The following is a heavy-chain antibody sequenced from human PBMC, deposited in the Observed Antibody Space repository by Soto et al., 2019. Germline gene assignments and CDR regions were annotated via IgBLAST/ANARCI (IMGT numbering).Heavy chain of an antibody. Sequence: QVQLVQSGTEGKKPGASVKVSCKASGYTFLDFYIHWVRQAPGQGLEWMGFINPSGGGTTYAQQFQCRLTMTRDTSTSTVYMELISLRSEDTAIYYCARDKPFSAGYWGQGTLVT. J-gene: IGHJ4*02. V-gene: IGHV1-46*01. CDR1: GYTFLDFY. CDR3: ARDKPFSAGY. D-gene: IGHD3-3*02. CDR2: INPSGGGT.